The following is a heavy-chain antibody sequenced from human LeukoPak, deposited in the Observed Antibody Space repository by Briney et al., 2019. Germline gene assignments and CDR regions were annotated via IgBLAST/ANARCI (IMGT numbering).Heavy chain of an antibody. J-gene: IGHJ6*03. CDR2: IYPGDSNT. CDR1: GYSFTNYW. V-gene: IGHV5-51*01. CDR3: ARGPYCSSINCYSPYYYYYMDV. D-gene: IGHD2-2*01. Sequence: GESLKISCKGSGYSFTNYWIGWVRQMPGKGLEWMGIIYPGDSNTKYSPSFQGQATISADKSITTANLQWSTLKASDTAMFYCARGPYCSSINCYSPYYYYYMDVWGRGTTVTVS.